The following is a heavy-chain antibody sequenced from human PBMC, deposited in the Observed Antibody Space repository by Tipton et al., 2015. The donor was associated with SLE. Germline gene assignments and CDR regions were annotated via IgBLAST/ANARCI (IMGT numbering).Heavy chain of an antibody. CDR3: ARGPYSPYI. CDR1: GYSISSGYY. D-gene: IGHD6-13*01. J-gene: IGHJ3*02. Sequence: TLSLTCTVSGYSISSGYYWGWIRQPPGKGLEWIGEINHSGSTNYNPSLKSRVTISVDTSKNQFSLKLSSVTAADTAVYYCARGPYSPYIWGQGTMVTVSS. V-gene: IGHV4-38-2*02. CDR2: INHSGST.